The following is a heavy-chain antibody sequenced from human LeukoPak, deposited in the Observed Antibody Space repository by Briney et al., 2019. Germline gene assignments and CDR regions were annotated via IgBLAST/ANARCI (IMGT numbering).Heavy chain of an antibody. D-gene: IGHD3-10*01. Sequence: GGSLRLSCAASGFTFDDYAMHWVRQAPGKGLEWVSGISWNSGSIGYADSVKGRFTTSRDNAKNSLYLQMNSLRAEDTALYYCAKSKAMVRGYYFDYWGQGTLVTVSS. J-gene: IGHJ4*02. V-gene: IGHV3-9*01. CDR3: AKSKAMVRGYYFDY. CDR2: ISWNSGSI. CDR1: GFTFDDYA.